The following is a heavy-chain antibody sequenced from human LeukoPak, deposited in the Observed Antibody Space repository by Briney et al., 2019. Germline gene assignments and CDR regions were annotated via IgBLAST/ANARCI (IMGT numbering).Heavy chain of an antibody. CDR2: IKPSGDHT. V-gene: IGHV1-46*01. Sequence: GASVKVSCKTSGYTFTSYNLHWVRQAPGQRLEWMGIIKPSGDHTNYAQKFQDRVTMTRDTSASTVYMELSSLKSEDTAVYYCARDSIMITFGGVIVSDYWGQGTLVTVSS. CDR1: GYTFTSYN. CDR3: ARDSIMITFGGVIVSDY. J-gene: IGHJ4*02. D-gene: IGHD3-16*02.